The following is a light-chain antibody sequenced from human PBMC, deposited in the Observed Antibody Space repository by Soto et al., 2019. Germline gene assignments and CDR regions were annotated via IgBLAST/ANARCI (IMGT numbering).Light chain of an antibody. V-gene: IGLV2-8*01. CDR1: SSYVGGYNY. Sequence: QSALTQPPSASGSPGQSVTISCTGTSSYVGGYNYVSWYQQHSGKAPNLMIYEVSKRPSGVPDRFSGSKSGNTASLTVSGLQAEDEADYYCSSYAGSNNFVVFGGGTKLTVL. J-gene: IGLJ2*01. CDR3: SSYAGSNNFVV. CDR2: EVS.